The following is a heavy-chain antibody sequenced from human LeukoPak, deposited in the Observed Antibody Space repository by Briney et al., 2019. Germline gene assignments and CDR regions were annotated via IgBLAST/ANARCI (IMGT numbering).Heavy chain of an antibody. V-gene: IGHV4-4*02. J-gene: IGHJ3*02. CDR2: IYHSGST. CDR1: GGSISSSNW. CDR3: ARHTWGGAFDI. D-gene: IGHD3-16*01. Sequence: SETLSLTCAVSGGSISSSNWWSWVRQPPGKGLEWIGEIYHSGSTNYNPSLRSRVTISVDTSRDQFSLKLSSVTAADTAVYYCARHTWGGAFDIWGQGTMVTVSS.